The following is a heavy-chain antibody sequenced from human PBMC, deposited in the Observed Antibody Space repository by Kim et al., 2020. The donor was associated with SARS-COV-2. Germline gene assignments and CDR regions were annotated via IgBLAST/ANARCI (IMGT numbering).Heavy chain of an antibody. D-gene: IGHD1-26*01. CDR3: ARGPTSGTRGAFDI. J-gene: IGHJ3*02. CDR1: GFTVSSNY. CDR2: IYSGGST. V-gene: IGHV3-53*01. Sequence: GGSLRLSCAASGFTVSSNYMSWVRQAPGKGLEWVSVIYSGGSTYYADSVKGRFTISRDNSKNTLYLQMNSLRAEDTAVYYCARGPTSGTRGAFDIWGQGTMVTVSS.